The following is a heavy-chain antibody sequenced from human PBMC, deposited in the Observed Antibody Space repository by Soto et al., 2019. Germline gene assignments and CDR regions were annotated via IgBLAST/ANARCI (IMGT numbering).Heavy chain of an antibody. Sequence: PSETLSLTCTVSGGSISSGGYYWSWIRQHPGKGLEWIGYIYYSGSTYYNPSLKSRVTISVDTSKNQFSLKLSSVTAADTAVYYCARASHPYYDSTHNWFDPWGQGTLVTVSS. D-gene: IGHD3-22*01. V-gene: IGHV4-31*03. CDR1: GGSISSGGYY. J-gene: IGHJ5*02. CDR2: IYYSGST. CDR3: ARASHPYYDSTHNWFDP.